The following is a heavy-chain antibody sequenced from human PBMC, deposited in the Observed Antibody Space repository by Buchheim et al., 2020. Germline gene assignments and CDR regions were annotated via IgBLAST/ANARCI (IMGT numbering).Heavy chain of an antibody. D-gene: IGHD5-18*01. V-gene: IGHV4-30-4*01. CDR1: GGSISSGDYY. CDR3: ARDEGYSLFDY. Sequence: QVQLQESGPGLVKPSQTLSLTCTVSGGSISSGDYYWSWIRQPPGKGLEWSGHIYHSGSTHYNPSLKSRGTISVDTSKKQLSLKLSSVTAADTAVYYCARDEGYSLFDYWGQGTL. J-gene: IGHJ4*02. CDR2: IYHSGST.